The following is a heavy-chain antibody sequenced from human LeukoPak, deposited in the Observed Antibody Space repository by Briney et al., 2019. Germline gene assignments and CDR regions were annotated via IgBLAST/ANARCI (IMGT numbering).Heavy chain of an antibody. J-gene: IGHJ3*02. CDR3: AKDPDSSGYYYDAFDI. Sequence: GGSLRLSCAASGFTFSSYGMHWVRQAPGKGLEWVAFIRYDGSNKYYADSVKGRFTISRDNSKNTLYLQMNSLRAEDTAVYYCAKDPDSSGYYYDAFDIWGQGTMVTVSS. V-gene: IGHV3-30*02. CDR2: IRYDGSNK. CDR1: GFTFSSYG. D-gene: IGHD3-22*01.